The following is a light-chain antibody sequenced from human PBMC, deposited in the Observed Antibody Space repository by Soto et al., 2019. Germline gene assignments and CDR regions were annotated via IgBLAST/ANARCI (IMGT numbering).Light chain of an antibody. Sequence: DIQMTQSPSTLSASVGDRVTITCRASQSITTWLAWYQQKPGKAPKLLIYKAINLQSGVPSRFSGSGSGTEFTLTLSSLQPDDFGTYYCQRYNDYQYVFGQGTKLDMK. CDR1: QSITTW. V-gene: IGKV1-5*03. J-gene: IGKJ2*01. CDR2: KAI. CDR3: QRYNDYQYV.